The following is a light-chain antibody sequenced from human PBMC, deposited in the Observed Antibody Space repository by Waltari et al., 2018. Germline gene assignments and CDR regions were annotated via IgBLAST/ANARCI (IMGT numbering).Light chain of an antibody. Sequence: QSTLTQPPSAPAPPRPRATIPRSGSSPTLGSNYVNWYQQFPGTAPKVLICRNNPRPSGVPDRFSGARSGSSASLIIGGLRSEDEADYYCAAWDDSLSGWVFGGGTKVTVL. CDR3: AAWDDSLSGWV. J-gene: IGLJ3*02. V-gene: IGLV1-47*01. CDR1: SPTLGSNY. CDR2: RNN.